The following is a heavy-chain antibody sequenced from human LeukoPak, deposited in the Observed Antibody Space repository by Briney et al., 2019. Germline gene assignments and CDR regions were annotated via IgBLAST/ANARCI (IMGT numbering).Heavy chain of an antibody. CDR3: ARPQGFQLLDFEY. V-gene: IGHV4-39*01. D-gene: IGHD2-2*01. Sequence: TSETLSLTCTVSGGSISSSIYYWGWIRQPPGQGLEWIGSIYYSGSTYYNPSLKSRVTISVDTSKNQFSLKLSSVTAADTAVYYCARPQGFQLLDFEYWGQETLVTVSS. J-gene: IGHJ4*02. CDR1: GGSISSSIYY. CDR2: IYYSGST.